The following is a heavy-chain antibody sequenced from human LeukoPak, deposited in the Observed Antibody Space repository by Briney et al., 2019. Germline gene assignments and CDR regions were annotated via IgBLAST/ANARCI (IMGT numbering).Heavy chain of an antibody. V-gene: IGHV1-69*13. Sequence: SVKVSCKASGGTFSSYAISWVRQAPGQGLEWMGGIIPIFGTANYAQKFQGRVTITADESTSTAYMELSSLRSEDTAVYYCARDGLGTMITFGGVIVPTFDAFDIWGQGTMVTVSS. CDR3: ARDGLGTMITFGGVIVPTFDAFDI. CDR2: IIPIFGTA. J-gene: IGHJ3*02. CDR1: GGTFSSYA. D-gene: IGHD3-16*02.